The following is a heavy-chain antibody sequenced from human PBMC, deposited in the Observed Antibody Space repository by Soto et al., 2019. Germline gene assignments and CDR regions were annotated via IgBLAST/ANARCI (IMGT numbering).Heavy chain of an antibody. Sequence: GGSMRLSSAASGFTVSGYGMHWVRQAPGKGLVWVSRINMNGATTNYADSVKGRFTISRDNSKNTLYLQMNSLRAEDTAVYYSAKDQTVLLWFGEFATFDYWGQGTLVTVSS. J-gene: IGHJ4*02. V-gene: IGHV3-74*01. CDR3: AKDQTVLLWFGEFATFDY. CDR1: GFTVSGYG. D-gene: IGHD3-10*01. CDR2: INMNGATT.